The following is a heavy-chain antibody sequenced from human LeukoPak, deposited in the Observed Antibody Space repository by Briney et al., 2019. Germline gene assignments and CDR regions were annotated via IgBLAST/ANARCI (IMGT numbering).Heavy chain of an antibody. D-gene: IGHD3/OR15-3a*01. J-gene: IGHJ4*02. Sequence: GGTLRLSCAASGFTFSSYGMHWVRQAPGKGLEWVAVIWYDGSNKYYADSVKGRSTISRDNSRNTLYLQMNSLRAEDTAVYYCARDPGLYYFDYWGQGTLVTVSS. CDR2: IWYDGSNK. CDR1: GFTFSSYG. V-gene: IGHV3-33*01. CDR3: ARDPGLYYFDY.